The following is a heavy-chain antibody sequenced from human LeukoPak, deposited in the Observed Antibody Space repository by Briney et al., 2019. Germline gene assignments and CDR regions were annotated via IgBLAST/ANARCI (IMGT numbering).Heavy chain of an antibody. Sequence: GGSLRLSCAASGFTFSSYWMHWVRQVPGKGLLWVSRIKTDGSDTTYADSVKGRFTISRDNARNTLFLQMNSLTVEDTAVYYCARAEMQVGSCTSTNCLFDHWGQGTVVTVSS. CDR2: IKTDGSDT. J-gene: IGHJ4*02. CDR1: GFTFSSYW. CDR3: ARAEMQVGSCTSTNCLFDH. V-gene: IGHV3-74*01. D-gene: IGHD2-2*01.